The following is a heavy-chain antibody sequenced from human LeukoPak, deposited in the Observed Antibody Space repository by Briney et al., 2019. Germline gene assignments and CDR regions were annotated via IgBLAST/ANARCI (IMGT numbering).Heavy chain of an antibody. CDR2: INPNSGGT. Sequence: ASVKVSCKASGYTFTGYYMHWVRQAPGQGLEWMGWINPNSGGTNYAQKFQGRVTMTRDTSISTAYMELSRLRSDDTAVYYCARARVVVVAATPNDALDIWGQGTMVTVSS. D-gene: IGHD2-15*01. CDR1: GYTFTGYY. CDR3: ARARVVVVAATPNDALDI. J-gene: IGHJ3*02. V-gene: IGHV1-2*02.